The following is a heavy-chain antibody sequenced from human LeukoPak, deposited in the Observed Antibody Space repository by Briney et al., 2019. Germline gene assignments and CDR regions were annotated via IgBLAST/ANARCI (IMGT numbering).Heavy chain of an antibody. D-gene: IGHD6-19*01. V-gene: IGHV3-23*01. CDR2: IGGSGRST. Sequence: QPGGSLRLSCAASGFTFSTYAMSWVRQAPGKGLAWVSAIGGSGRSTYYADSVRGRFTISRDNSKNTLYLQMSSLRAEDSAVYYCAKDTALAAVGSLHHWGQGTLVTVSS. CDR3: AKDTALAAVGSLHH. J-gene: IGHJ1*01. CDR1: GFTFSTYA.